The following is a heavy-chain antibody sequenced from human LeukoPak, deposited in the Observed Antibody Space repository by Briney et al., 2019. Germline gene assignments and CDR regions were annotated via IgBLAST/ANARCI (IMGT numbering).Heavy chain of an antibody. CDR2: IKQDGSEN. D-gene: IGHD4-23*01. J-gene: IGHJ4*02. CDR1: GFTFSAYW. V-gene: IGHV3-7*04. Sequence: GSLRLSCAASGFTFSAYWMSWVRQAPGKGLQWVANIKQDGSENYYGDSVKGRFTISRDNAKNSLYLQMNSLRAEDTAVYYCARYDYGGNYDYWGQGTLVTVSS. CDR3: ARYDYGGNYDY.